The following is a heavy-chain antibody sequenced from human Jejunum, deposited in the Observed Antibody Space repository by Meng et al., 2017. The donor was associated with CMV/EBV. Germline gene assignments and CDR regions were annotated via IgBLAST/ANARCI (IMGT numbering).Heavy chain of an antibody. CDR2: IGTGSTK. CDR3: ARHRSGGDSEFDY. Sequence: SGFSLSIYSMSWVRQAPGKGLEWVAYIGTGSTKYYADSLEGRFTVSRDNSKNTLYLQMNSLRAEDTAVYYCARHRSGGDSEFDYWGQGALVTVSS. CDR1: GFSLSIYS. D-gene: IGHD1-26*01. V-gene: IGHV3-66*04. J-gene: IGHJ4*02.